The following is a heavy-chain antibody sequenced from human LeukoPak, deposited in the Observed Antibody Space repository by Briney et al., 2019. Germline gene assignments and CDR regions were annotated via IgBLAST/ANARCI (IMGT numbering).Heavy chain of an antibody. D-gene: IGHD5-12*01. CDR1: GASIGSSDYY. V-gene: IGHV4-39*01. J-gene: IGHJ4*02. Sequence: SETLSLTCTVSGASIGSSDYYWGWIRQPPGKGLEWIGSIYHSGSTYYNPSLKSRVTISVDTSKNQFSLKVSSVTVADTAVYYCARHPTFSGYEYYFDNWGQGTLVTVSS. CDR2: IYHSGST. CDR3: ARHPTFSGYEYYFDN.